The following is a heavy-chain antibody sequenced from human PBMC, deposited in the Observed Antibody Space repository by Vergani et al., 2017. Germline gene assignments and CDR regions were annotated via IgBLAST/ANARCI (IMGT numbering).Heavy chain of an antibody. CDR1: GDSISTSSYA. D-gene: IGHD2-21*01. Sequence: QLQLQESGPGLVKPSETLSLSCTVSGDSISTSSYAWGWIRQPPGKTLEWIGTVFYGGRTSYNTSLKSRVTLSLDTSKKQISLHLTSVTAADTAVYYCARHISVVRPSSMTAFDYWGQGTLVTVSS. CDR2: VFYGGRT. J-gene: IGHJ4*02. CDR3: ARHISVVRPSSMTAFDY. V-gene: IGHV4-39*01.